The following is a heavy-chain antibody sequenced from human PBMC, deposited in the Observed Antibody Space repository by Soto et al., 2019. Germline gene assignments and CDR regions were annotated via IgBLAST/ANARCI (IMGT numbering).Heavy chain of an antibody. J-gene: IGHJ5*02. D-gene: IGHD3-22*01. CDR2: IIPIFGTA. Sequence: QVQLVQSGAEVKKPGSSVKVSCKASGGTFSSYAITWVRQAPGQGLEWMGGIIPIFGTANYAQKFQARVTITADDSTSTAYMELSSLRSEDTAVYYCARDRGPSSGYYPDWFDPWGQGTLVTVSS. CDR3: ARDRGPSSGYYPDWFDP. CDR1: GGTFSSYA. V-gene: IGHV1-69*12.